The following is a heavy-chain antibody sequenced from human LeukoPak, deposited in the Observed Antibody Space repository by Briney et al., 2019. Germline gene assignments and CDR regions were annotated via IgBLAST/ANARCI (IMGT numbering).Heavy chain of an antibody. V-gene: IGHV4-59*01. CDR2: IYYSGST. CDR3: ARVTQQLVPYFDY. J-gene: IGHJ4*02. CDR1: GGSISSYY. Sequence: PSETLSLTCTVSGGSISSYYWSWIRQPPGKGLEWIGYIYYSGSTNYNPSLKSRVTISVDTSKNQFSLKLSSATAADTAVYYCARVTQQLVPYFDYWGQGTLVTVSS. D-gene: IGHD6-13*01.